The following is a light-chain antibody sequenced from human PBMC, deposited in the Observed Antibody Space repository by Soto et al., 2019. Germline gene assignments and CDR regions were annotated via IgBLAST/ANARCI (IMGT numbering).Light chain of an antibody. CDR3: QQRSNWPPTT. CDR2: DAS. CDR1: QSVSSY. V-gene: IGKV3-11*01. Sequence: EIVLTPAPATLSLSPGEIATLSCRASQSVSSYLPWDQQKPGQAPRLVIYDASLRATGIPARSSGSGSGTDFNLPISSLEPEDFAVYYCQQRSNWPPTTFGQGTRLEI. J-gene: IGKJ5*01.